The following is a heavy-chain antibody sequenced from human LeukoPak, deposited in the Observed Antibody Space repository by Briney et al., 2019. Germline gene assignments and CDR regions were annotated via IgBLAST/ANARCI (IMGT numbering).Heavy chain of an antibody. D-gene: IGHD1-1*01. Sequence: GGSLRLSCAASGFTFSIYCMHWLRQAPGKGLVWVSRINTDGSSTSYADSVKGRFTISRDNAKNTLYLQMNSLRAEDTAVYYCASLTGTTAPGDWGQGTLVTVSS. CDR2: INTDGSST. CDR1: GFTFSIYC. CDR3: ASLTGTTAPGD. V-gene: IGHV3-74*01. J-gene: IGHJ4*02.